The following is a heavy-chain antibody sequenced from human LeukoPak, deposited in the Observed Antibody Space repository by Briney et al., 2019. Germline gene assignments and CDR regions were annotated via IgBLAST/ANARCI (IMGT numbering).Heavy chain of an antibody. Sequence: SETLSLTCTVSGDFINKYYWSWIRQSQGKGLEWIGYIYYSGSTKYNTSLKSRVTILVDTSKNQFSLNLSSVTAADTASYYCPRHRGSGSPYFDYWGQGTLVTVSS. D-gene: IGHD3-10*01. CDR1: GDFINKYY. V-gene: IGHV4-59*08. CDR2: IYYSGST. CDR3: PRHRGSGSPYFDY. J-gene: IGHJ4*02.